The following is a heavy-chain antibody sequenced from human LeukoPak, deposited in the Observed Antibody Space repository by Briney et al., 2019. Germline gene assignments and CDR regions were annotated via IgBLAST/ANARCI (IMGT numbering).Heavy chain of an antibody. CDR1: GFTFSSYS. CDR2: ISSSSSYI. D-gene: IGHD4-17*01. CDR3: ARGSYDYGDYLDY. J-gene: IGHJ4*02. V-gene: IGHV3-21*01. Sequence: GGSLRLSCAASGFTFSSYSMNWVRHAPGKGLEWVSSISSSSSYIYYTDSVKGRFTISRDNAKNSLYLQMNSLRAEDTAVYYCARGSYDYGDYLDYWGQGTLVTVSS.